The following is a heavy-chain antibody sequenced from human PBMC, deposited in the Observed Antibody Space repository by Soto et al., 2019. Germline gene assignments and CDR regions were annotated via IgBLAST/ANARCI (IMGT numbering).Heavy chain of an antibody. V-gene: IGHV3-9*01. CDR2: ISWNSGSI. J-gene: IGHJ6*02. Sequence: GGSLRLSCAASGFTFDDYAMHWVRQAPGKGLEWVSGISWNSGSIGYADSVKGRFTISRDNAKKSLYLQMNSLRGEDTALYFCAKVIQTLGDYDYALDVWGQGTTVTVFS. CDR1: GFTFDDYA. D-gene: IGHD1-1*01. CDR3: AKVIQTLGDYDYALDV.